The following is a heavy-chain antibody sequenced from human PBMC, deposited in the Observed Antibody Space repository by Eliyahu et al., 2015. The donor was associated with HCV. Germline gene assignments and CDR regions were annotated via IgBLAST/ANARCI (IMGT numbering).Heavy chain of an antibody. CDR2: MNPKSGGT. D-gene: IGHD2-8*02. Sequence: QSGAEVKKPGASVKVSCKASGYSFSDDYIHWVRRAPGQGLEWMGWMNPKSGGTNYAQNFQGRVTMTRDTSISTAYMELSRLRSDDTAVYYCARLYCSGPDCYSESLFWFDPWGQGTLVTVSS. J-gene: IGHJ5*02. CDR3: ARLYCSGPDCYSESLFWFDP. V-gene: IGHV1-2*02. CDR1: GYSFSDDY.